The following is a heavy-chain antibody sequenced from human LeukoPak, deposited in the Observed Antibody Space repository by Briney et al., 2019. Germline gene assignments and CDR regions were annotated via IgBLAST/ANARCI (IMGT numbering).Heavy chain of an antibody. D-gene: IGHD1-20*01. J-gene: IGHJ3*02. Sequence: ASMKVSCKASGYTFTGYYMHWVRQAPGQGLEWMGWINPNSGGTNYAQKFQGRVTMTRDTSISTAYMELSRLRSDDTAVYCCARAPRSWYNWNPDAFDIWGQGTMVTVSS. CDR1: GYTFTGYY. CDR3: ARAPRSWYNWNPDAFDI. CDR2: INPNSGGT. V-gene: IGHV1-2*02.